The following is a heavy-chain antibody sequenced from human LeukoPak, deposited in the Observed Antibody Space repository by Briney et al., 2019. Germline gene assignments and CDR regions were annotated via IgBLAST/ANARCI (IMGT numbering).Heavy chain of an antibody. D-gene: IGHD3-10*01. J-gene: IGHJ4*02. Sequence: GRSLRLSCAASGFXFSSYGIHWVRQAPGKGLEWVAVIWYDGSNKYYADSVKGRFTISRDNSKNTMYLQMNRKRAEDTAVYYCARDLSWFGEFDYWGQGTLVTVSS. CDR2: IWYDGSNK. CDR3: ARDLSWFGEFDY. V-gene: IGHV3-33*01. CDR1: GFXFSSYG.